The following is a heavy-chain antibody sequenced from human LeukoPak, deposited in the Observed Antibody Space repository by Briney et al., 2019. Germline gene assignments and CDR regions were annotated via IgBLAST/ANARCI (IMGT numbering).Heavy chain of an antibody. D-gene: IGHD6-19*01. Sequence: ASVKVSCKASGYTFTSYGISWVRQAPGQGLEWTGWISAYNGNTNYAQKLQGRVTMTTDTSTSTAYMELRSLRSDDTAVYYCARGVNGYSSGWYADYWGQGTLVTVSS. CDR1: GYTFTSYG. V-gene: IGHV1-18*01. CDR3: ARGVNGYSSGWYADY. J-gene: IGHJ4*02. CDR2: ISAYNGNT.